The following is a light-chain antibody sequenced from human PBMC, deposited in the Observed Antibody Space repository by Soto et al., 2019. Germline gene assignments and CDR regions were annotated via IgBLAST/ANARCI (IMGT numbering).Light chain of an antibody. CDR1: SSDVGGYNY. CDR2: EVS. Sequence: QSVLTQPPSASGSPGQSVTISCIGTSSDVGGYNYVSWYQQHPGKAPKLMIYEVSKRPSGVPDRLSGSKSGNTASLTVSGLQAEDEADYYCSSYAASNNLGVFGGGTQLTVL. V-gene: IGLV2-8*01. J-gene: IGLJ2*01. CDR3: SSYAASNNLGV.